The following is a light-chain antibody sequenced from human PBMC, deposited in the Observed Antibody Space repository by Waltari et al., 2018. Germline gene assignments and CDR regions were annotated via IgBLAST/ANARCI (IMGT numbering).Light chain of an antibody. V-gene: IGKV2-30*02. CDR2: KVS. J-gene: IGKJ4*01. CDR1: QSLVHSDGNTY. Sequence: DVVLTQSPPSLPVTLGQPASISCTSSQSLVHSDGNTYLAWFHQRPGQAPRRLIYKVSNRESGVPDRFSASGSGTDFTLKISRVEAEDVGVYYCMQGTHWPLTFGGGTKVEMK. CDR3: MQGTHWPLT.